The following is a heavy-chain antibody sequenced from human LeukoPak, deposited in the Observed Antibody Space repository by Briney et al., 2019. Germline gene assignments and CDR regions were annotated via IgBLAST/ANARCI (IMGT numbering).Heavy chain of an antibody. CDR3: ARSEYSSSDWFDP. D-gene: IGHD6-6*01. CDR2: INHSGST. Sequence: SETLSLTCAVYGGSFSGYYWSWIRQPPGKGLEWIGEINHSGSTNYNPSLKSRVTISVDTSKNQFSLKLSSVTAADTAVYYCARSEYSSSDWFDPWGQGTLVTVSS. V-gene: IGHV4-34*01. CDR1: GGSFSGYY. J-gene: IGHJ5*02.